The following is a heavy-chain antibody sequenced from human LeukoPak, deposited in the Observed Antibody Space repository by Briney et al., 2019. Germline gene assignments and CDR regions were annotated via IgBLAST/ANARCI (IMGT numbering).Heavy chain of an antibody. Sequence: GGSLRLSCAVFGFTFSDYYMDWVRQAPGKGLEWVGRSRGKANSYTTEYAASVKGRFTISRDESKNSLYLQMNSLKTEDTALYYCARAGVRTYFDYWGQGTLVTVSS. CDR1: GFTFSDYY. CDR3: ARAGVRTYFDY. CDR2: SRGKANSYTT. V-gene: IGHV3-72*01. J-gene: IGHJ4*02. D-gene: IGHD2-8*01.